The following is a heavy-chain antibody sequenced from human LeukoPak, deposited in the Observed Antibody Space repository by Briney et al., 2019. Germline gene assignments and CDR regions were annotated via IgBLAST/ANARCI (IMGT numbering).Heavy chain of an antibody. CDR2: INPNSGGT. Sequence: GASVKVSCKASGYIFTSYGISWVRQAPGLGLEWMGWINPNSGGTNYAQKFQGRVTMTRDTSISTAYMELSRLRSDDTAVYYCASGSSSWYVGYWGQGTLVTVSS. CDR1: GYIFTSYG. V-gene: IGHV1-2*02. CDR3: ASGSSSWYVGY. D-gene: IGHD6-13*01. J-gene: IGHJ4*02.